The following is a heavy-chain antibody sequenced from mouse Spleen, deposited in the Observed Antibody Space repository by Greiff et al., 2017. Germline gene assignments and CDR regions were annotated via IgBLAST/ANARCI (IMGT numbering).Heavy chain of an antibody. CDR1: GFTFSSYA. CDR2: ISSGGDYI. D-gene: IGHD1-1*01. J-gene: IGHJ1*03. CDR3: TRDRGIYYYGSSPFDV. V-gene: IGHV5-9-1*02. Sequence: DVKLVESGEGLVKPGGSLKLSCAASGFTFSSYAMSWVCQTPEKRLEWVAYISSGGDYIYYADTVKGRFTISRDNARNTLYLQMSSLKSEDTAMYYCTRDRGIYYYGSSPFDVWGTGTTVTVSS.